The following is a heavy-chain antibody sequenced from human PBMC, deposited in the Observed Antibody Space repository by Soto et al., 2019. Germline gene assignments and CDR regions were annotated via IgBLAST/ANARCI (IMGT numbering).Heavy chain of an antibody. CDR2: ISYDGSNK. Sequence: QPGGSLGLSCAASGFTFSSYAMHWVRQAPGKGLEWVAVISYDGSNKYYADSVKGRFTISRDNSKNTLYLQMNSLRAEDTAVYYCARAHYGDYFDYWGQGTLVTVSS. J-gene: IGHJ4*02. D-gene: IGHD4-17*01. CDR3: ARAHYGDYFDY. CDR1: GFTFSSYA. V-gene: IGHV3-30-3*01.